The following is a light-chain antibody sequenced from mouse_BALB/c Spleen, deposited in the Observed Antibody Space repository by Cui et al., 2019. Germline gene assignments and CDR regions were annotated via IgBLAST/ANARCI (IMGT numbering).Light chain of an antibody. CDR1: QNVGTN. Sequence: DIVLTQSQQIQSTSGGDRFSVTCKASQNVGTNVAWYQQKPGQSPKALIYAASYRYSGVPDRFTGSGSGTDFTLTISNVQSEDLAEYFCQQYNSYPLTFCAGTKLELK. CDR2: AAS. CDR3: QQYNSYPLT. V-gene: IGKV6-15*01. J-gene: IGKJ5*01.